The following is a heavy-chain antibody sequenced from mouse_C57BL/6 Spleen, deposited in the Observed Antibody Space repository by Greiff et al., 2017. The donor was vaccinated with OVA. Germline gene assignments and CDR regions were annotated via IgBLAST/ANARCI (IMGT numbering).Heavy chain of an antibody. V-gene: IGHV1-61*01. J-gene: IGHJ4*01. CDR2: IYPSDSET. CDR3: ARTGYYGNYVGAMDY. CDR1: GYTFTSYW. Sequence: QVQLQQPGAELVRPGSSVKLSCKASGYTFTSYWMDWVKQRPGQGLEWIGNIYPSDSETHYNQKFKDKATLTVDKSSSTAYMQLSSLASEDSAVYCGARTGYYGNYVGAMDYWGQGTSVTVSS. D-gene: IGHD2-1*01.